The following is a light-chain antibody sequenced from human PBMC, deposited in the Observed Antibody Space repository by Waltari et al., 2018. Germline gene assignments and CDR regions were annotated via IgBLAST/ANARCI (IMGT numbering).Light chain of an antibody. CDR3: QHRDHWPPDAT. CDR1: QSVSSTY. V-gene: IGKV3D-20*02. J-gene: IGKJ3*01. Sequence: GTLSCRASQSVSSTYLAWYQQKPGQAPRLLIYGTSSRATGIPARFSGSGSGTDFTLTISSLEPEDFAVYYCQHRDHWPPDATFGPGTKVDV. CDR2: GTS.